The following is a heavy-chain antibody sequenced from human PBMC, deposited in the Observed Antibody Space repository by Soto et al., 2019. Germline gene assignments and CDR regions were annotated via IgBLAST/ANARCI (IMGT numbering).Heavy chain of an antibody. Sequence: EVQLGESGGGLVQPGGSLRLSCAASGFTFSNSWMSWVRQAPGKGLEWVANIKEDGSEKDYVDSVKGRFTISRDNANNSLYLQMNSLRAEDTAVYYCARGPNWGQGTLVTFSS. CDR1: GFTFSNSW. CDR3: ARGPN. J-gene: IGHJ4*02. CDR2: IKEDGSEK. V-gene: IGHV3-7*01.